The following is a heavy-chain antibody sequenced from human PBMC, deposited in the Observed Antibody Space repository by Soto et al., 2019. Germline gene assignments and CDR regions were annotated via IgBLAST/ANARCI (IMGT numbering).Heavy chain of an antibody. CDR3: ARRSRVATRTFDY. CDR1: GDRVSRNSAA. CDR2: TYYRSKWYN. V-gene: IGHV6-1*01. J-gene: IGHJ4*02. Sequence: QSQTLSLTCAISGDRVSRNSAAWNWIRQSPSRGLEWLGRTYYRSKWYNDYAVSVKSRITINPDTSKYQFSLPLNSVTPEDTAVYYCARRSRVATRTFDYWGQGTRVPVS. D-gene: IGHD6-6*01.